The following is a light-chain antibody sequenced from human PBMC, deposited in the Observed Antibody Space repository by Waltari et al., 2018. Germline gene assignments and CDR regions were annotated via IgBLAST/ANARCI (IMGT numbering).Light chain of an antibody. CDR3: SSYTSSSTLEVV. J-gene: IGLJ2*01. CDR2: EVS. Sequence: QSALTQPASVSGSPGQSITISCTGTSSDVGGYNYVSWYQQHPGKAPKLMIYEVSNRHSGVSNRFAGSKSGNTDSLTISGLQAEDEADYYCSSYTSSSTLEVVFGGGTKLTVL. CDR1: SSDVGGYNY. V-gene: IGLV2-14*01.